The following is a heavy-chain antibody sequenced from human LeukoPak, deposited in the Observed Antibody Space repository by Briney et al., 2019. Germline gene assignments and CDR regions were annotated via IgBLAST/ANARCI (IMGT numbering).Heavy chain of an antibody. CDR2: IYYSGST. Sequence: PSETLSLTCAVYGGSFSGYYWSWIRQPPGKGLEWIGYIYYSGSTNYNPSLKSRVTISVDTSKNQFSLKLSSVTAADTAVYYCASTPRYYGSGSYYFDYWGQGTLVTVSS. CDR3: ASTPRYYGSGSYYFDY. J-gene: IGHJ4*02. V-gene: IGHV4-59*01. CDR1: GGSFSGYY. D-gene: IGHD3-10*01.